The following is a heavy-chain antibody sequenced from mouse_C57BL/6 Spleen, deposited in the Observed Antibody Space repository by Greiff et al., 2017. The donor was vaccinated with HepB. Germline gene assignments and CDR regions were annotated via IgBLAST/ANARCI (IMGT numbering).Heavy chain of an antibody. Sequence: EVKLVESGPELVKPGASVKIPCKASGYTFTDYNMDWVKQSHGKSLEWIGDINPNNGGTIYNQKFKGKATLTVDKSSSTAYMELRSLTSEDTAVYYCARGDSSGSGYYYAMDYWGQGTSVTVSS. V-gene: IGHV1-18*01. CDR3: ARGDSSGSGYYYAMDY. J-gene: IGHJ4*01. CDR1: GYTFTDYN. CDR2: INPNNGGT. D-gene: IGHD3-2*02.